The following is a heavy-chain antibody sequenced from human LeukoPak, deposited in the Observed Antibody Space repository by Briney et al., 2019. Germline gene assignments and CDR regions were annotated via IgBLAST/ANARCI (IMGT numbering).Heavy chain of an antibody. CDR3: ARGVRRYDFWSGYQAYYYYYMDV. Sequence: KPSETLSLTCAVYGGSFSGYYWSWIRQPPGKGLEWIGEINHSGSTNYNPSLKSRVTISVDTSKNQFSLKLSSVTAADTAVYYCARGVRRYDFWSGYQAYYYYYMDVWGKGTTVTVSS. CDR1: GGSFSGYY. CDR2: INHSGST. V-gene: IGHV4-34*01. D-gene: IGHD3-3*01. J-gene: IGHJ6*03.